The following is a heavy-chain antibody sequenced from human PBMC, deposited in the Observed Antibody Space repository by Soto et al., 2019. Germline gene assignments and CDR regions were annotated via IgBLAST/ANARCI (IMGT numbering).Heavy chain of an antibody. J-gene: IGHJ6*03. CDR3: AKALGPNYYYYYMDV. Sequence: QVQLVESGGGVVRPGRSLRLSCAASGFTFSSYGMHWVRQAPGKGLEWVAVISYDGSNKYYADSVKGRFTISRDNSKNTLYLQMNSLRAEDTAVYYCAKALGPNYYYYYMDVWGKGTTVTVSS. CDR2: ISYDGSNK. V-gene: IGHV3-30*18. CDR1: GFTFSSYG.